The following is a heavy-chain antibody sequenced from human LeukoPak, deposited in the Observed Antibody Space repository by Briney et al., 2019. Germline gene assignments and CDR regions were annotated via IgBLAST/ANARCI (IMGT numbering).Heavy chain of an antibody. Sequence: GGSLRLSCAASGFTFSSYAMSWVRQAPGKGLEWVSAISGSGGSTYYADSVKGRFTISRDNAKNSLYLQMNSLRAEDTAVYYCARDSGYYYDSSGYYPKAWWGQGTLVTVSS. CDR3: ARDSGYYYDSSGYYPKAW. CDR1: GFTFSSYA. D-gene: IGHD3-22*01. CDR2: ISGSGGST. J-gene: IGHJ4*02. V-gene: IGHV3-23*01.